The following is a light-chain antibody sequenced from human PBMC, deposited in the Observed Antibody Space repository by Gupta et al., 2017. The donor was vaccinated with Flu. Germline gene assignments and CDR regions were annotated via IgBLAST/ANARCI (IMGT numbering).Light chain of an antibody. Sequence: GEWSTIDERASQTLVFSSSVRNNLAGYQQNTGKQTKILIDCASTRKSGVPARRKSSGSCTAYTLLISSLQAEDELVEYCYQYYATSALTFGEGTKVEIK. J-gene: IGKJ4*02. V-gene: IGKV4-1*01. CDR3: YQYYATSALT. CDR2: CAS. CDR1: QTLVFSSSVRNN.